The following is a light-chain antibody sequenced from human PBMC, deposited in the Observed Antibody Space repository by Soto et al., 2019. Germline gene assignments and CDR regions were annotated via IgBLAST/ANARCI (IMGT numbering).Light chain of an antibody. CDR2: VVS. CDR1: SVDVGTYDF. CDR3: SSFTTSHTYI. Sequence: QSVLTQPHSVSGSPGQSVTISCTGTSVDVGTYDFVSWYQQHPGKAPKLLIYVVSGRPSGVPDRFSGSKSGNAASLTISGLQAEDEADYYCSSFTTSHTYIFGTGTKVTV. V-gene: IGLV2-11*01. J-gene: IGLJ1*01.